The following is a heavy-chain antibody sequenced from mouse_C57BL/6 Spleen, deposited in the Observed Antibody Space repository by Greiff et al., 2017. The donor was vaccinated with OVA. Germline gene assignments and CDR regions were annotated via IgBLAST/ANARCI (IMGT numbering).Heavy chain of an antibody. Sequence: VMLVESGPGLVAPSQSLSITCTVSGFSLTSYGVDWVRQSPGKGLEWLGVIWGVGSTNYNSAPISSLGTSKDNYYSQVFLIMHSLHTDDTAMYYYAGDLERGFAYWGQGTLVTVSA. CDR3: AGDLERGFAY. CDR1: GFSLTSYG. CDR2: IWGVGST. J-gene: IGHJ3*01. V-gene: IGHV2-6*01.